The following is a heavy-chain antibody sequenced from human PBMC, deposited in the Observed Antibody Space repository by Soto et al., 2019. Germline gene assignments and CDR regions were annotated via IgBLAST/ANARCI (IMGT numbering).Heavy chain of an antibody. Sequence: QLQLQESGSGLVKPSQTLSLTCAVSGGSISSGGYSWSWIRQPPGKGLEWIGYIYHSGSTYYNPSLKSRVTISVDRSKNKFSLKLSSVTAADTAVYYCARRSDYYDSSGYSFDYWGQGTLVTVSS. J-gene: IGHJ4*02. D-gene: IGHD3-22*01. V-gene: IGHV4-30-2*02. CDR1: GGSISSGGYS. CDR3: ARRSDYYDSSGYSFDY. CDR2: IYHSGST.